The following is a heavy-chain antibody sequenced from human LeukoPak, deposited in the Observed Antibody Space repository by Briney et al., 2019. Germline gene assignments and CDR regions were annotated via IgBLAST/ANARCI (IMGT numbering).Heavy chain of an antibody. CDR1: GYRFTSYY. CDR2: INPSDGST. V-gene: IGHV1-46*01. Sequence: GASEKVSCKASGYRFTSYYMHWVRHAPGQGLEWMGIINPSDGSTSYAQRFQGRVTLTRDTSTSTIYMELSSLRSEDTAVYYCARGGNYYYDSSGYNEAFDIWGQGTMVTVSS. J-gene: IGHJ3*02. CDR3: ARGGNYYYDSSGYNEAFDI. D-gene: IGHD3-22*01.